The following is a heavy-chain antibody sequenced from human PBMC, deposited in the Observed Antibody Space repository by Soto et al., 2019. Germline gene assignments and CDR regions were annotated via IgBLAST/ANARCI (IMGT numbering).Heavy chain of an antibody. D-gene: IGHD2-2*01. CDR3: ATQFAYCSSTSCSLGIGY. Sequence: PGGSLRLSCAASGVTCSSYCMDWVRQAPGKGLEWGAFIWYDGSNKYYADSVKGRFTIPRDNSKNTLYRQMNSLRAEDTAVYYCATQFAYCSSTSCSLGIGYWGKGTLVTVAS. J-gene: IGHJ4*02. CDR2: IWYDGSNK. V-gene: IGHV3-30*02. CDR1: GVTCSSYC.